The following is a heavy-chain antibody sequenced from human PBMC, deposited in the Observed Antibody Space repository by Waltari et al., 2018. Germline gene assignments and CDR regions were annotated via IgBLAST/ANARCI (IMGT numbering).Heavy chain of an antibody. J-gene: IGHJ3*02. CDR2: IYPGDSDT. D-gene: IGHD2-2*01. Sequence: EVQLVQSGAEVKKPGESLKISCKGSGYSFTSYWIGWVRQMPGKGLEWMGVIYPGDSDTRYSPSFQGQVTISADKSISTAYLQWSSLKASDTAMYYCARTRTSHPSANDAFDIWGQGTMVTVSS. CDR1: GYSFTSYW. V-gene: IGHV5-51*03. CDR3: ARTRTSHPSANDAFDI.